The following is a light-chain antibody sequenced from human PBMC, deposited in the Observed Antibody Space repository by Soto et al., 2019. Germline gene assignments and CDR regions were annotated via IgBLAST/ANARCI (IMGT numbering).Light chain of an antibody. Sequence: EIVLPQSPGTLSLPPGEGATLSCRASQSVMSSYLAWYQQKPGQAPRLLIFVTSNLATGIPDRFRGGGSGTDFPLTISSLEPEDFAVYYCQRYASSPGTFGEGTKVDIK. CDR1: QSVMSSY. CDR2: VTS. J-gene: IGKJ1*01. V-gene: IGKV3-20*01. CDR3: QRYASSPGT.